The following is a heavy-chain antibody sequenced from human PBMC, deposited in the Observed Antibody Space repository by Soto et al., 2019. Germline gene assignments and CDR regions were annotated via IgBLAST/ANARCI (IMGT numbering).Heavy chain of an antibody. Sequence: SETLSLTCTVSSGSISKSGYYWGWIRQPPGKGLEWIGNFYYSGSTYYNPSLKSRVTISVDTSKNQFSLKLSSVTAADTAMYYCARHATISASPPGRYWGQGTLVTVSS. CDR2: FYYSGST. CDR1: SGSISKSGYY. D-gene: IGHD1-1*01. CDR3: ARHATISASPPGRY. J-gene: IGHJ4*02. V-gene: IGHV4-39*01.